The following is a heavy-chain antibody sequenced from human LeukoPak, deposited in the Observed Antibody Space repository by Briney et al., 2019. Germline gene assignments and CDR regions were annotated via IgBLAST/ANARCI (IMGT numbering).Heavy chain of an antibody. D-gene: IGHD6-19*01. Sequence: WETLSLTCTVSGGSISSTSYYWGWIRQPPGKGLEWIGNIYYSGSTYYNPSLKSRVTISVDTSKNQFSLKLSSVTAADTAVYYCARSSGWSDSMDVWGKGTTVTISS. CDR3: ARSSGWSDSMDV. CDR1: GGSISSTSYY. J-gene: IGHJ6*03. V-gene: IGHV4-39*01. CDR2: IYYSGST.